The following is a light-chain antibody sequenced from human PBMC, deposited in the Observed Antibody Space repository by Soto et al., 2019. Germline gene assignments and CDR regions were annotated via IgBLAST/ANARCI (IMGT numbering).Light chain of an antibody. V-gene: IGKV3D-20*02. CDR2: DAS. CDR3: QQRSRWPVT. Sequence: EIVLTQSPDTVSLSPCERSTLSCRSSQTVTSGYLPWDQQKPGQAPRLLIYDASNRATGIPVRFSGSGSETNFTLTISSLEPEDFAVYYCQQRSRWPVTFGQGTKVDI. CDR1: QTVTSGY. J-gene: IGKJ1*01.